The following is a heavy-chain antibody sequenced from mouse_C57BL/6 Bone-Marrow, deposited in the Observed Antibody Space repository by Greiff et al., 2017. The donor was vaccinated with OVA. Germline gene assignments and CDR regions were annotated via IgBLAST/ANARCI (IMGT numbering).Heavy chain of an antibody. CDR2: INPNNGGT. CDR1: GYTFTDYN. CDR3: AREGVNDYEGYFDV. J-gene: IGHJ1*03. V-gene: IGHV1-18*01. Sequence: EVKLQQSGPELVKPGASVKIPCKASGYTFTDYNMDWVKQSHGKSLEWIGDINPNNGGTIYNQKFKGKATLTVGKSSSTAYMELRSLTSEDTAVYYCAREGVNDYEGYFDVWGTGTTVTVSS. D-gene: IGHD2-4*01.